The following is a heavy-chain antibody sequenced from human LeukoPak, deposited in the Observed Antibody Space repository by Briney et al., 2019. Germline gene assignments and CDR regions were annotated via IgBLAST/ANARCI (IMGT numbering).Heavy chain of an antibody. CDR2: IYDSGRT. V-gene: IGHV4-61*01. J-gene: IGHJ3*02. Sequence: SETLSLTCTVSGGSISSSSYYWGWIRQPPGKGLEWIGYIYDSGRTNYNPSLKSRVTISGDTSKNQFSLKLNSVTAADTAVYYCARDPTTSSWRGDAFDIWGPGTMVTVSS. D-gene: IGHD6-13*01. CDR3: ARDPTTSSWRGDAFDI. CDR1: GGSISSSSYY.